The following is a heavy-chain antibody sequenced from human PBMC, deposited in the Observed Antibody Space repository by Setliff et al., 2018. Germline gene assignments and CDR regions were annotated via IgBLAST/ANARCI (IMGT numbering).Heavy chain of an antibody. CDR2: IRGSGGST. D-gene: IGHD1-20*01. J-gene: IGHJ1*01. Sequence: PGGSLRLSCVASGLTFSSYAMTWVRQAPGKGLEWLSAIRGSGGSTLYADSVKGRFTISRDNSQNTLYLQMNSLRVEDTAVYYCAKDYSMAITVGYFQHWGHGTLVTVSS. CDR3: AKDYSMAITVGYFQH. CDR1: GLTFSSYA. V-gene: IGHV3-23*01.